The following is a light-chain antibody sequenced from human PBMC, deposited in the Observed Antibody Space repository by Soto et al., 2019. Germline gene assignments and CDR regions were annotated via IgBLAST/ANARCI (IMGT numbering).Light chain of an antibody. CDR2: AAS. J-gene: IGKJ4*01. V-gene: IGKV1-27*01. Sequence: DIQVTQYPSSLSASVGDRVTITCRASQSIKNYLAWYQQKPGEIPKLLIYAASTLESGIPPRFSGSGSGTEFTLTINNLQPEDVAIYYCQRYYNAPYTFGGGTKVEIK. CDR3: QRYYNAPYT. CDR1: QSIKNY.